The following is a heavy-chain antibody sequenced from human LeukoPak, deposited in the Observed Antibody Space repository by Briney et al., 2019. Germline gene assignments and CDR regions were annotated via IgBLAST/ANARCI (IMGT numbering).Heavy chain of an antibody. V-gene: IGHV3-15*01. CDR1: GFTFSNAW. CDR3: TTSSGRRAYRDLYYYYMDV. D-gene: IGHD1-26*01. Sequence: KPGGSLRLSCAASGFTFSNAWMSWVRQAPGKGLEWVGRIKSKTDGGTTDYAAPVKGRFTISRDDSKNTLYLQMNSLKTEDTAVYYCTTSSGRRAYRDLYYYYMDVWGKGTTVTVSS. CDR2: IKSKTDGGTT. J-gene: IGHJ6*03.